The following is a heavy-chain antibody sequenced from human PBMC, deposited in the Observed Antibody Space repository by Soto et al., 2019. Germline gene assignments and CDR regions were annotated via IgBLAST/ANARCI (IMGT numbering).Heavy chain of an antibody. CDR3: ARQGFGALRGLVDV. V-gene: IGHV4-59*08. Sequence: QVPLQESGPGLVKPSETLSLSCTVSGGSISSYYWSWIRQTPGKGLEWLGFVHDSWGPNYNPSLKSRCAISLDPATSQFSLKLTSVTATAAAGYCCARQGFGALRGLVDVWGQGTTVSVPS. CDR1: GGSISSYY. D-gene: IGHD3-10*01. J-gene: IGHJ6*02. CDR2: VHDSWGP.